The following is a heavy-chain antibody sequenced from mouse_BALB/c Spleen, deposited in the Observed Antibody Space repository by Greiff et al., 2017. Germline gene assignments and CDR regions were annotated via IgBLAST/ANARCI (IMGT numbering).Heavy chain of an antibody. Sequence: EVQLEESGAELVRSGASVKLSCTASGFNIKDTYMHWVKQRPEQGLEWIGRIDPANGNTKYDPKFQGKATITADTSSNTAYLQLSSLTSEDTAVYYCALHYYGSSYNAMDYWGQGTSVTVSS. CDR3: ALHYYGSSYNAMDY. D-gene: IGHD1-1*01. J-gene: IGHJ4*01. CDR2: IDPANGNT. V-gene: IGHV14-3*02. CDR1: GFNIKDTY.